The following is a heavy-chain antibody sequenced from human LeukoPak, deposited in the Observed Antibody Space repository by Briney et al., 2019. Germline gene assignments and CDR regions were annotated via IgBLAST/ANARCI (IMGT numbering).Heavy chain of an antibody. CDR2: INDSGRT. J-gene: IGHJ3*02. Sequence: NTSETLSLTCAVYGGSFSGYYWSWIRQPPGKGLEWIVEINDSGRTSHNPSLKSRVTISVDTAKNQVSLRLTSVTAADTAMYYCARERTEFRSFDWSRRGGVFDIWGQGTGVTVSS. V-gene: IGHV4-34*01. D-gene: IGHD3-9*01. CDR3: ARERTEFRSFDWSRRGGVFDI. CDR1: GGSFSGYY.